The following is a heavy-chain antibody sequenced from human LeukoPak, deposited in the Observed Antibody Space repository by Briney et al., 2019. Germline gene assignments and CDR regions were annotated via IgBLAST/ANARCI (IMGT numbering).Heavy chain of an antibody. CDR3: AKDEAARPGLGFDY. Sequence: PGGSLRLSCAASGFTFSSYAMSWVRQAPGKGLEWVSAISGSGGSTYYADSVKGRVTISRDNSKNTLDLQMNSLRAEDTAVYYCAKDEAARPGLGFDYWGQGTLVTVSS. V-gene: IGHV3-23*01. J-gene: IGHJ4*02. CDR1: GFTFSSYA. CDR2: ISGSGGST. D-gene: IGHD6-6*01.